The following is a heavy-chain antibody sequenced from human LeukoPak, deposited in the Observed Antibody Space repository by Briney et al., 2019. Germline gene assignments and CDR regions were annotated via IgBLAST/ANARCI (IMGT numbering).Heavy chain of an antibody. V-gene: IGHV1-3*01. CDR3: ARDSGSGPAVNYDFWSGYYTGTWAELYYFDY. D-gene: IGHD3-3*01. J-gene: IGHJ4*02. CDR2: INAGNGNT. CDR1: GYTFTSYA. Sequence: ASVKVSCKASGYTFTSYAMHWVRQAPGQRLEWMGWINAGNGNTKYSQKFQGRVTITRDTSASTAYMELSSLRSEDTAVYYCARDSGSGPAVNYDFWSGYYTGTWAELYYFDYWGQGTLVTVSS.